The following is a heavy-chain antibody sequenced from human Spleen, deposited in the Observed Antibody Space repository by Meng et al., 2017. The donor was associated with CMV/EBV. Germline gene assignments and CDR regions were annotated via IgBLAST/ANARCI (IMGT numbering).Heavy chain of an antibody. CDR3: VRAFLSRGPARPRWFDP. D-gene: IGHD6-6*01. V-gene: IGHV4-34*01. CDR1: GGYFSGSN. CDR2: ITYSEST. Sequence: SETLSLTCAVYGGYFSGSNWNWIRQPPGKGLEWIGEITYSESTNYNPSLKSRVTISVDTSKKPFSLKLTSVTASDTAVYFCVRAFLSRGPARPRWFDPWGQGTLVTVSS. J-gene: IGHJ5*02.